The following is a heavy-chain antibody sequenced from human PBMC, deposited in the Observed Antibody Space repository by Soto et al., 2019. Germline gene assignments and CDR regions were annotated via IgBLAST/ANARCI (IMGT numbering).Heavy chain of an antibody. Sequence: PGESLKISCKGSGYSFTSYWIGWVRQMPGKGLEWMGIIYPGDSDTRYSPSFQGQVTISADKSISTAYLQWSSLKASDTAMYYCARSSLEYDYYYYGMDVWGQGTTVTVSS. CDR3: ARSSLEYDYYYYGMDV. V-gene: IGHV5-51*01. J-gene: IGHJ6*02. CDR2: IYPGDSDT. CDR1: GYSFTSYW.